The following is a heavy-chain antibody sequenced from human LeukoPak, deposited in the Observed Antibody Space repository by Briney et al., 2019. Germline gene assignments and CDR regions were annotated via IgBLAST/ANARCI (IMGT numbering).Heavy chain of an antibody. V-gene: IGHV1-2*02. Sequence: ASVKVSCKASGYTFTGYYMHWVRQAPGQGLERMGWINPNSGGTNYAQKFQGGVTMTRDTSISTAYMELSRLRSDDTAVYYCARAGIGLGESYDYWGQGTLVTVSS. CDR3: ARAGIGLGESYDY. CDR2: INPNSGGT. D-gene: IGHD3-16*01. CDR1: GYTFTGYY. J-gene: IGHJ4*02.